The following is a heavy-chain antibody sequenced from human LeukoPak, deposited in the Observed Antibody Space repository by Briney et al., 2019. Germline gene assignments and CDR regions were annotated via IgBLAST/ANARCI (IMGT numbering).Heavy chain of an antibody. D-gene: IGHD3-3*01. J-gene: IGHJ4*02. CDR1: GYTFTGYC. CDR2: INPNSGGT. Sequence: ASVKVSCKASGYTFTGYCMHWVRQAPGQGLEWMGWINPNSGGTNYAQKFQGRVTMTRDTSISTAYMELSRLRSDDTAVYYCARDLSPFGVVIIGEENDYWGQGTLVTVSS. V-gene: IGHV1-2*02. CDR3: ARDLSPFGVVIIGEENDY.